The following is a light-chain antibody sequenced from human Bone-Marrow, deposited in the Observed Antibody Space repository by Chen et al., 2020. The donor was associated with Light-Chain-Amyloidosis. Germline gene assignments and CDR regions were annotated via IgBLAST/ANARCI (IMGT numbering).Light chain of an antibody. CDR3: QSADSSGTYEVI. V-gene: IGLV3-25*03. J-gene: IGLJ2*01. CDR1: ALPTKY. CDR2: RDT. Sequence: SDELTPQPWVPVPPGQTATVPWPGDALPTKYAYWYQQKPGQAPVLVIHRDTERPSGISERFSGSSSGTTATLTISGVQAEDEADYHCQSADSSGTYEVIFGGGTKLTVL.